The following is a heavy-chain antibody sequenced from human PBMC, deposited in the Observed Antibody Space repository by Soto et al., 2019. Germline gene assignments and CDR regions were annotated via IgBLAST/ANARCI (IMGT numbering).Heavy chain of an antibody. CDR1: GYTFTSYG. V-gene: IGHV1-69*13. D-gene: IGHD5-12*01. CDR3: ARHPRDGYKKFDY. Sequence: QVQLVQSGAEVKKPGASVKVSCKASGYTFTSYGISWVRQAPGQGLEWMGGIIPIFGTANYAQKFQGRVTITADESTSTAYMELSSLRSEDTAVYYCARHPRDGYKKFDYWGQGTLVTVSS. CDR2: IIPIFGTA. J-gene: IGHJ4*02.